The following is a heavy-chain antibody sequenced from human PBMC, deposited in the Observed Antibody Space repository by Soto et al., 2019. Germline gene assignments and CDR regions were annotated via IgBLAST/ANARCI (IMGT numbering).Heavy chain of an antibody. CDR1: GGSISSYY. CDR2: IYYSGST. D-gene: IGHD3-10*01. J-gene: IGHJ6*02. V-gene: IGHV4-59*08. CDR3: ARRTTATSGHYYGMDV. Sequence: QVQLQESGPGLVKPSETLSLTCTVSGGSISSYYWSWIRQPPGKGLEWIGYIYYSGSTNYNPSLKRRVTISXXTXKXXFSLNLSSVTAADTAVYYCARRTTATSGHYYGMDVWGQGTTVTVSS.